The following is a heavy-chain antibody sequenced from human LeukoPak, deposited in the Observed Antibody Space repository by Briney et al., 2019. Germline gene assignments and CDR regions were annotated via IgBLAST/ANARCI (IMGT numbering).Heavy chain of an antibody. D-gene: IGHD2-21*01. V-gene: IGHV1-8*03. CDR1: GYTFTSYD. CDR3: ARVNSNYYYMDV. J-gene: IGHJ6*03. Sequence: GAAVKVSCKASGYTFTSYDINWVRQATGQGLEWMGWMNPNSGITGYAQKFQGRVTITRNTSISTAYMELSSLRSEDTAVYYCARVNSNYYYMDVWGKGTTVTVSS. CDR2: MNPNSGIT.